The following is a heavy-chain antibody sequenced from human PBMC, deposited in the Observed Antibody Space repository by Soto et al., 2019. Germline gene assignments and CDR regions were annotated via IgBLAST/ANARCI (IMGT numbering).Heavy chain of an antibody. CDR1: GYSFSNWW. V-gene: IGHV5-51*01. J-gene: IGHJ5*02. CDR2: IYPSDSQT. D-gene: IGHD4-17*01. CDR3: ARHGFYGDYSSNYFDP. Sequence: GESLKISCKGPGYSFSNWWIAWVRQMPGKGLEYMGIIYPSDSQTRYSPSFQGQVTISADKSISTAYLQWSSLKASDTAIYYCARHGFYGDYSSNYFDPWGQGNLVTVSS.